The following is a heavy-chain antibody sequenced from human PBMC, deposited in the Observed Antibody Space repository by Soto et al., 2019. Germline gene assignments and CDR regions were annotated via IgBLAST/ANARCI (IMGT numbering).Heavy chain of an antibody. CDR3: ASDGYCSGGSCYSLFY. J-gene: IGHJ4*02. V-gene: IGHV4-4*07. CDR1: GGSISSYY. D-gene: IGHD2-15*01. Sequence: SETLSLTCTVSGGSISSYYWSWIRQPAGKGLEWIGRIYTSGSTSYNPSLKSRVTTSVDTSKNQFSLKLSSVTAADTAVYYCASDGYCSGGSCYSLFYWGQGTLVTVSS. CDR2: IYTSGST.